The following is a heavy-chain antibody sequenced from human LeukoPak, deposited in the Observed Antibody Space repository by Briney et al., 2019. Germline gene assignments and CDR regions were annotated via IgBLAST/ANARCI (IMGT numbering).Heavy chain of an antibody. Sequence: PSETLSLTCTVSGGSISSSSYYWGWIRQPPGKGLEWIGSIYYSGSTYYNPSLKSRVTISVDTSKNQFSLKLSSVTAADTAVYYCATLTTVMSLGWFDPWGQGTLVTVSS. V-gene: IGHV4-39*01. CDR3: ATLTTVMSLGWFDP. J-gene: IGHJ5*02. CDR2: IYYSGST. CDR1: GGSISSSSYY. D-gene: IGHD4-11*01.